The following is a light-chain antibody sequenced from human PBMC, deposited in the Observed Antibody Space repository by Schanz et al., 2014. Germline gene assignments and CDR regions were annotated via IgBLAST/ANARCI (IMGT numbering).Light chain of an antibody. V-gene: IGKV1-16*01. J-gene: IGKJ2*01. CDR3: QHYSVPSGT. CDR2: DAS. Sequence: DIQMTQSPSSLSASVGDRVTITCRASQGISNYLNWYQQKPGKAPKLLISDASSLESGVPSRFSGSGSGTDFTLTISGLQPDVFATFYCQHYSVPSGTFGQGTKLEIK. CDR1: QGISNY.